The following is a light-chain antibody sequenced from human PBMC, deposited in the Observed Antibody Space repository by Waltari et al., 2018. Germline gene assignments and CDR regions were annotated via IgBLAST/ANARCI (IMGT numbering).Light chain of an antibody. Sequence: QSVLTQPPSVSGAPGQRVTISCTGSSSNIGADYDVHWYQQLPGTAPKLLLYGKQKRPSGVPDRCSGSKSGTSASLAITGLQPEDEADYYCQSSDSSLSAHVLFGTGTKLTVL. CDR3: QSSDSSLSAHVL. CDR2: GKQ. CDR1: SSNIGADYD. J-gene: IGLJ2*01. V-gene: IGLV1-40*01.